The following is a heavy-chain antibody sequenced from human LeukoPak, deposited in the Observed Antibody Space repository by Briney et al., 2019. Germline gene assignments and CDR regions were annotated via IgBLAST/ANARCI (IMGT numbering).Heavy chain of an antibody. CDR3: ARGPHERSGYPDD. J-gene: IGHJ4*02. V-gene: IGHV1-8*03. Sequence: ASVKVSCKASGYPFTSYDINWVRQATGQGLEWMGWMNPNSGNTGYAQKFQGRVTFSRNTSITTAYMELSSLRSDDTAVYYCARGPHERSGYPDDWGQGTLVTVSS. D-gene: IGHD3-22*01. CDR2: MNPNSGNT. CDR1: GYPFTSYD.